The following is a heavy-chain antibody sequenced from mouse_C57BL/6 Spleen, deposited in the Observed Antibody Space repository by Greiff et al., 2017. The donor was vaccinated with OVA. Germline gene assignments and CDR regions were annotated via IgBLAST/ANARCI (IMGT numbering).Heavy chain of an antibody. V-gene: IGHV1-18*01. Sequence: VQLQQSGPELVKPGASVKIPCKASGYTFTDYNMDWVKQSHGKSLEWIGDINPNNGGTIYNQKFKGKATLTVDKSSRTAYMELRSLTSEDTAVYYCAREGDRDYDGAMDYWGQGTSVTVSS. CDR3: AREGDRDYDGAMDY. J-gene: IGHJ4*01. D-gene: IGHD2-4*01. CDR2: INPNNGGT. CDR1: GYTFTDYN.